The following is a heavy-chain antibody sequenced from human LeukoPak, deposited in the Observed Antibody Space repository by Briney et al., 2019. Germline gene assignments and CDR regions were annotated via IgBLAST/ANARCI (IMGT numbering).Heavy chain of an antibody. Sequence: GASVKVSCKASGYTFTSYGINWVRQAPGQGFEWMRWMNPKTGRTGFAQKFRGRFTMTRNISINTAYLEVTNLRFEDTALYYCVTGVPWDWGQGSLITVSS. CDR3: VTGVPWD. J-gene: IGHJ4*02. D-gene: IGHD1-26*01. CDR1: GYTFTSYG. V-gene: IGHV1-8*02. CDR2: MNPKTGRT.